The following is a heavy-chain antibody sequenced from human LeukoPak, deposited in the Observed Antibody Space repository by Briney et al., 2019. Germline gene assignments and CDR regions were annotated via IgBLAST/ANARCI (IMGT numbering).Heavy chain of an antibody. D-gene: IGHD3/OR15-3a*01. J-gene: IGHJ4*02. CDR1: GGSFSGYY. V-gene: IGHV4-34*01. CDR3: ARGSGWLLYPQVRLFDY. Sequence: SETLSLTCAVYGGSFSGYYWSWIRQPPGKGLEWIGEINHSVSTNYNPSLKSRVTISVDTSKNQFSLKLSSVTAADTAVYYCARGSGWLLYPQVRLFDYWGQGTLVTVSS. CDR2: INHSVST.